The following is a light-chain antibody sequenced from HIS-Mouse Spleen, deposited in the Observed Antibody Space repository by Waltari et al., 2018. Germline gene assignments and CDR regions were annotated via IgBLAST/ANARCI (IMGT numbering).Light chain of an antibody. CDR2: KES. CDR1: VLAKKY. Sequence: SYELTQPSSVSVSPGQTARITCSGDVLAKKYARWFQQKPGQAPVLVIYKESERPSGIPERCSGSSSGTTVTLTISGAQVEDEADYYCYSAADNNVVFGGGTKLTVL. V-gene: IGLV3-27*01. CDR3: YSAADNNVV. J-gene: IGLJ2*01.